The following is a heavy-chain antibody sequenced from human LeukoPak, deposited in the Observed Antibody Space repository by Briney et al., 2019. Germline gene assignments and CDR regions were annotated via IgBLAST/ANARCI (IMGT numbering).Heavy chain of an antibody. CDR1: GYSFTNYW. J-gene: IGHJ4*02. D-gene: IGHD3-10*01. V-gene: IGHV5-51*01. CDR3: ARHAPGDYFDY. CDR2: IHPGDSDT. Sequence: LGESLKISCKGSGYSFTNYWIGGVRQMPGKGLEWMGIIHPGDSDTRYSPSLQGQVTMSVDKSISTAYLQWSSLKASDTAMYYCARHAPGDYFDYWGQGTLVTVSS.